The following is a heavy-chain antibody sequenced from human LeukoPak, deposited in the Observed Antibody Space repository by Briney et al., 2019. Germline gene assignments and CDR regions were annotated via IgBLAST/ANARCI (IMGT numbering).Heavy chain of an antibody. D-gene: IGHD2-15*01. V-gene: IGHV1-2*06. CDR3: ARGATYCSGGSCHYYYYYYYMDV. CDR1: GYTFTGYY. Sequence: ASVKVSCKASGYTFTGYYMHWVRQAPGQGLEWMGRINPNSGGTNYAQKFQGRVTMTRDTSISTAYMELSRLRSDDTAVYYCARGATYCSGGSCHYYYYYYYMDVWGEGTTVTVSS. CDR2: INPNSGGT. J-gene: IGHJ6*03.